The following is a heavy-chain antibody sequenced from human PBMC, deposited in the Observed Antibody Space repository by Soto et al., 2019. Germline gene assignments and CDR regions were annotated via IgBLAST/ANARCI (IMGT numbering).Heavy chain of an antibody. D-gene: IGHD6-13*01. Sequence: QVQLVQSGAEVKKPGSSVKVSCKASGGTFSSYTISWVRQAPGQGLEWMGRIIPILGIANYAQKFQGRVTITADKSTSTAYMELSSLRSEDTAVYYCASAYSSGWSLLGQDYWGQGTLVTVSS. CDR3: ASAYSSGWSLLGQDY. V-gene: IGHV1-69*02. CDR2: IIPILGIA. J-gene: IGHJ4*02. CDR1: GGTFSSYT.